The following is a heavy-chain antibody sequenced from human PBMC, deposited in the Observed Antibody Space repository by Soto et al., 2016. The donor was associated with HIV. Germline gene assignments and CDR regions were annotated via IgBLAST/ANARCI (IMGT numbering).Heavy chain of an antibody. V-gene: IGHV3-43*01. CDR3: AKDMGRGGPMVQGVIIEAFDY. D-gene: IGHD3-10*01. CDR2: ISWDGGST. CDR1: GFTFDDYT. Sequence: EVQLVESGGVVVQPGGSLRLSCAASGFTFDDYTMHWVRQAPGKGLEWVSLISWDGGSTYYADSVKGRFTISRDNSKNSLYLQMNSLRTEDTALYYCAKDMGRGGPMVQGVIIEAFDYWGQGTLVTVSS. J-gene: IGHJ4*02.